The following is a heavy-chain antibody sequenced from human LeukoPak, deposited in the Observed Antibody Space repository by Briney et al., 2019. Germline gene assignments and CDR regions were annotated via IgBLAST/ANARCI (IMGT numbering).Heavy chain of an antibody. D-gene: IGHD5/OR15-5a*01. CDR3: AKIVDGSVWSPFEY. CDR1: GYSFTDYY. CDR2: LNPSTGGT. V-gene: IGHV1-2*06. Sequence: ASVKVSCKASGYSFTDYYIHWVGQVPGQGFAWMGRLNPSTGGTKYAQKFQDRVTMTRDTSISTAYMDLNSLRSDDTAVYYCAKIVDGSVWSPFEYWGQGTLVTVSS. J-gene: IGHJ4*02.